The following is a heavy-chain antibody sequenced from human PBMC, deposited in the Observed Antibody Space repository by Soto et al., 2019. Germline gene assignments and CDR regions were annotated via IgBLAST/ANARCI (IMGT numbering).Heavy chain of an antibody. Sequence: EVQLLESGGGLVQPGGSLRLSCAASGFTFSSYAMSWVRQAPGKGLEWVSFISGSGGNTYYADSVKGRFAISRVNSKNTMFLQMNSLRAEDTAVYYCAKDLGYSYGGFFDYWGQGTLVTVSS. CDR1: GFTFSSYA. J-gene: IGHJ4*02. D-gene: IGHD5-18*01. CDR3: AKDLGYSYGGFFDY. CDR2: ISGSGGNT. V-gene: IGHV3-23*01.